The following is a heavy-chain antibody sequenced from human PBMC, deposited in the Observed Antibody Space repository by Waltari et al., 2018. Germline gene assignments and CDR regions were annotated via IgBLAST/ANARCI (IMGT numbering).Heavy chain of an antibody. CDR2: IKKDGSEE. J-gene: IGHJ3*02. Sequence: EVQLVESGGGLVQPGGSLRLSCAASGFTLSSYWMSWVRQAPGKGQGWVANIKKDGSEEYYVDSVRGRFTISRDNAKNSLYLQMNSLRPEDTAVYYCARDQWFAFDIWGQGTMVTVSS. CDR1: GFTLSSYW. D-gene: IGHD3-22*01. V-gene: IGHV3-7*01. CDR3: ARDQWFAFDI.